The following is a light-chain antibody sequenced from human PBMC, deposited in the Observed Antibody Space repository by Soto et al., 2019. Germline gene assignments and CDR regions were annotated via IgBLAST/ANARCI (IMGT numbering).Light chain of an antibody. Sequence: DIQMTQSPSSLSASVGDRVTLTCRASQSISSYLNWYQQKPGKAPKLLIYAASSLQSGVPSRFSGSGSGTDFTLTISSPQPEDFATYYCQQSYSTPITFGQGTRLEI. CDR1: QSISSY. V-gene: IGKV1-39*01. J-gene: IGKJ5*01. CDR3: QQSYSTPIT. CDR2: AAS.